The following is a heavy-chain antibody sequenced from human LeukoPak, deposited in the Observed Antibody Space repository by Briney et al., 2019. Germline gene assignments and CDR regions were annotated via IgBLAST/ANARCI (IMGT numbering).Heavy chain of an antibody. D-gene: IGHD6-19*01. J-gene: IGHJ4*02. CDR3: AREGSGWGNFDY. CDR1: GYTFTSYA. V-gene: IGHV1-3*01. CDR2: FNAGNGNT. Sequence: GASVKVSCKASGYTFTSYAMHWVRQAPGQRLEWMGWFNAGNGNTKYSQKFQGRVTITRDTSASTAYMELSSLRSEDTAVYYCAREGSGWGNFDYWGQGTLVTVSS.